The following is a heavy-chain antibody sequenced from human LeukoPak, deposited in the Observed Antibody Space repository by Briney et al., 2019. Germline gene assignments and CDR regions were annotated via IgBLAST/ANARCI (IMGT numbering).Heavy chain of an antibody. Sequence: PGGSLRLSCAASGFTFSSYWMSWVRQAPGKGLEWVANIKQDGSEKYYVDSVKGRFTISRDNAKNSLYLQMNSLRAEDTAVYYCARDSRDYYCYMDVWGKGTTVTVSS. V-gene: IGHV3-7*01. J-gene: IGHJ6*03. CDR1: GFTFSSYW. CDR3: ARDSRDYYCYMDV. CDR2: IKQDGSEK.